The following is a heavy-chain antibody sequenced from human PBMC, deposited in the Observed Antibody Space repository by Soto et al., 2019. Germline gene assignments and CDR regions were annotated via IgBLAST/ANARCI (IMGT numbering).Heavy chain of an antibody. J-gene: IGHJ5*02. Sequence: QLQLQESGPGLVKPSETLSLTCTVSGGSISSSSYYWGWIRQPPGKGLEWIGSIYYSGSTYYNPSLKSRVTISVDTSKNQFSLKLSSVTAADTAVYYCARHVVAGRGPPWFDPWGQGTLVTVSS. CDR2: IYYSGST. V-gene: IGHV4-39*01. D-gene: IGHD6-19*01. CDR3: ARHVVAGRGPPWFDP. CDR1: GGSISSSSYY.